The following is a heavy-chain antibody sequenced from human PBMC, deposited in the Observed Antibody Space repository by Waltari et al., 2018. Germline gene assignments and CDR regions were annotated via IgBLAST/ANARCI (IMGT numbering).Heavy chain of an antibody. CDR2: ISGSGGST. CDR3: ASRLEAPYSSSWLSDY. V-gene: IGHV3-23*04. Sequence: EVQLVESGGGLVQPGGSLRLSCAASGFTFSSYAMSWVRQAPGKGLEWVSAISGSGGSTYYADSVKGRFTISRDNSKNTLYLQMNSLGAEDTAVYYCASRLEAPYSSSWLSDYWGQGTLVTVSS. CDR1: GFTFSSYA. D-gene: IGHD6-13*01. J-gene: IGHJ4*02.